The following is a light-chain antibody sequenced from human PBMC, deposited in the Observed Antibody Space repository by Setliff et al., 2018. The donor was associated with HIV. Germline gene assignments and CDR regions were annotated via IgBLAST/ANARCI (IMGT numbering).Light chain of an antibody. CDR3: SSYGGYNNVV. Sequence: QSVLTQPPSASGPPGQSVTISRTGTSSDIGGYKYVSWYQQHPGKAPKLMIYEVSKRPSGVPDRFSGSKSGNTASLTVSGLQAEDEADYYCSSYGGYNNVVFGGGTKVTV. V-gene: IGLV2-8*01. CDR2: EVS. J-gene: IGLJ2*01. CDR1: SSDIGGYKY.